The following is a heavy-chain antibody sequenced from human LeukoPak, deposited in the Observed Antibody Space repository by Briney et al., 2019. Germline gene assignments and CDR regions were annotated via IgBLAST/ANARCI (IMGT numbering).Heavy chain of an antibody. CDR2: ISAYNGNT. J-gene: IGHJ3*02. Sequence: ASVKVFCKASGYTFTSYGISWVRQAPGQGLEWMGWISAYNGNTNYAQKLQGRVTMTTDTSTSTAYMELRSLRSDDTAVYYCARDTRRITIFGVDLDAFDIWGQGTMVTVSS. CDR1: GYTFTSYG. D-gene: IGHD3-3*01. CDR3: ARDTRRITIFGVDLDAFDI. V-gene: IGHV1-18*01.